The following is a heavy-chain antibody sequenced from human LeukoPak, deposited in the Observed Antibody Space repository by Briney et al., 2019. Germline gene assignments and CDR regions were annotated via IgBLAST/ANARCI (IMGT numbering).Heavy chain of an antibody. V-gene: IGHV3-7*01. J-gene: IGHJ4*02. CDR3: ARDSSGYQ. D-gene: IGHD3-22*01. CDR1: GFTFSTYW. CDR2: IKEDGSEK. Sequence: GGSLRLSCAAAGFTFSTYWMSWVRQAPGKGLEWVANIKEDGSEKYYGDSVKGRFTISRDDAKNSLYLEMNSLRVEDTAVYYCARDSSGYQWGQGTLVTVSS.